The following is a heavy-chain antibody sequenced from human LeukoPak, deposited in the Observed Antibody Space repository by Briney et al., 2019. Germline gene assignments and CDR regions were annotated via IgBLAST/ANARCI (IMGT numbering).Heavy chain of an antibody. D-gene: IGHD6-19*01. CDR3: ARHGWAVAGTGVWYFDY. V-gene: IGHV4-59*08. CDR1: GGSISSYY. CDR2: IYYSGST. J-gene: IGHJ4*02. Sequence: PSETLSLTCTVSGGSISSYYWSWIRQPPGKGLEWIWYIYYSGSTNYNPALKSRVTISLDTSKNQFSMTLSSVTAADTAVYYCARHGWAVAGTGVWYFDYWGQGTLVTVSS.